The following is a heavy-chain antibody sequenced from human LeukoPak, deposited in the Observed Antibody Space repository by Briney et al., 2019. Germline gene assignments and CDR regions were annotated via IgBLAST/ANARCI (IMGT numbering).Heavy chain of an antibody. D-gene: IGHD6-19*01. V-gene: IGHV1-46*01. CDR1: GYTFTSYD. CDR2: INPSGGST. J-gene: IGHJ5*02. Sequence: ASVKVSCKASGYTFTSYDINWVRQAPGQGLEWMGIINPSGGSTSYAQKFQGRVTMTRDTSTSTVYMELSSLRSEDTAVYYCARDRAIAVAGTKNWFDPWGQGTLVTVSS. CDR3: ARDRAIAVAGTKNWFDP.